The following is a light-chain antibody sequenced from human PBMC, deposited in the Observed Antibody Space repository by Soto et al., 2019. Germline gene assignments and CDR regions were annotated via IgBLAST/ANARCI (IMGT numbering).Light chain of an antibody. J-gene: IGKJ3*01. CDR1: QSVSSL. CDR2: DAS. Sequence: EIVLTQSPATLSLSPGERATLSCRASQSVSSLLAWYQQKPGQAPRLLIYDASNRATGIPARSSGSGSGTDFNLTISSLEPEDFAIYYCHQRSNWPPSFGPGTTVDI. V-gene: IGKV3-11*01. CDR3: HQRSNWPPS.